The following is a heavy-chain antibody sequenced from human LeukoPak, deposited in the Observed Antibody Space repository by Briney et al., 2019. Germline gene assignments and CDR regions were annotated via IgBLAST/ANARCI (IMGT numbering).Heavy chain of an antibody. J-gene: IGHJ4*02. D-gene: IGHD3-22*01. CDR2: INPNSGGT. CDR3: ARAGDYYDSSGYQFYFDY. Sequence: ASVKVSCKASGYTFTGYYMHWVRQAPGQGLEWMGWINPNSGGTNYAQKFQGRVTMTRDTSISTAYMELSRLRSDDTAVYYCARAGDYYDSSGYQFYFDYWGQGTLVTVSS. CDR1: GYTFTGYY. V-gene: IGHV1-2*02.